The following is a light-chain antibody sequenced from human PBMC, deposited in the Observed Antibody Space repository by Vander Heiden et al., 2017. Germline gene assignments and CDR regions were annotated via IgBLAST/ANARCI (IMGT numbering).Light chain of an antibody. CDR2: DDS. Sequence: SYVLTQPPSVSVAPGTTARITCGRVNHGSESVHWYQQKSGQAPVLVLYDDSDRPSGIPERVSGFNSGNTATLTISRVEAGDEADYYCQVWDSISNRLVFGGGTKLSVL. V-gene: IGLV3-21*03. J-gene: IGLJ2*01. CDR1: NHGSES. CDR3: QVWDSISNRLV.